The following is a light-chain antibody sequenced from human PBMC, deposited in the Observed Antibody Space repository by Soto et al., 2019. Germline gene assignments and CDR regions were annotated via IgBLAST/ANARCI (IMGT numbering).Light chain of an antibody. CDR2: TND. J-gene: IGLJ3*02. CDR3: AAWDARLKGWV. Sequence: QAVVTQSPSASGTPGQRVTISCSGSSSNIGSHIVNWYQQLPGTAPKLLMYTNDQRPSGVPDRFSGSKSGTSASLAISGLQSEDEADYYCAAWDARLKGWVFGGGTKLTVL. V-gene: IGLV1-44*01. CDR1: SSNIGSHI.